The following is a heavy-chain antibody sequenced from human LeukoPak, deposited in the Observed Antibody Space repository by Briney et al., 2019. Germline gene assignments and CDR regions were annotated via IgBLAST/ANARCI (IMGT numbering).Heavy chain of an antibody. CDR2: ISHNGNA. Sequence: SETLSLTCAVSGYSVVSAYYWVWIRQTPGKGLEWLGTISHNGNAYYNPSLKSRLTMSVETAKNQFSLDLNSVTAADTAVYFCARDPNWDSWFDPWGQGVLVTVTS. J-gene: IGHJ5*02. CDR1: GYSVVSAYY. CDR3: ARDPNWDSWFDP. D-gene: IGHD1-26*01. V-gene: IGHV4-38-2*02.